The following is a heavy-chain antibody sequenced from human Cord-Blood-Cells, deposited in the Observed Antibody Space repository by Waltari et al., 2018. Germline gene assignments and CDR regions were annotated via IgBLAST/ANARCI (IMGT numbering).Heavy chain of an antibody. Sequence: QVQLVQSGAEVKKPGASVKVSCKASGYTFTSYYMHWVRQAPGQGLEWMGIIDPGGGSTSYAQKFQGRVTMTRDTSTSTVYMELSSLRSEDTAVYYCASVTVGGSYDYWGQGTLVTVSS. J-gene: IGHJ4*02. CDR3: ASVTVGGSYDY. D-gene: IGHD1-26*01. CDR2: IDPGGGST. CDR1: GYTFTSYY. V-gene: IGHV1-46*01.